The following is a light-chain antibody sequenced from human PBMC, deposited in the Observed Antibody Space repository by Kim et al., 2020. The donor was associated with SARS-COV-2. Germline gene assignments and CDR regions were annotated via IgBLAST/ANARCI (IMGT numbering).Light chain of an antibody. Sequence: EGDRVTITCRASQSISSWLAWYQQKPGKAPKLLIYKASSLESGVPSRFSGSGSGTEFTLTISSLQPNDFATYDCQQYNSYSLRTFGGGTKGDIK. J-gene: IGKJ4*01. CDR3: QQYNSYSLRT. CDR2: KAS. CDR1: QSISSW. V-gene: IGKV1-5*03.